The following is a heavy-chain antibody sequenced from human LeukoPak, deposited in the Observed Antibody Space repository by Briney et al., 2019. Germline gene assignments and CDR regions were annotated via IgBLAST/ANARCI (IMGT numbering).Heavy chain of an antibody. CDR3: ASGVQWLGNYYYYGMDV. V-gene: IGHV4-34*01. J-gene: IGHJ6*02. CDR2: INHSGST. D-gene: IGHD6-19*01. CDR1: GGSFSGYY. Sequence: SETLSLTCAVYGGSFSGYYWSWIRQPPGKGLEWIGEINHSGSTNYNPSLKSRVTISVDTPKNQFSLKLSSVTAADTAVYYCASGVQWLGNYYYYGMDVWGQGTTVTVSS.